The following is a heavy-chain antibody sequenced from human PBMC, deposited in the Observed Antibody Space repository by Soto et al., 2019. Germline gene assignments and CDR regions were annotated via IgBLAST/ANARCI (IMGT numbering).Heavy chain of an antibody. V-gene: IGHV3-30-3*01. Sequence: GGSMRLSCAASGFILNSYAMHWVRQAPGKGLEWVAIISYDGSNIYYADSVKGRLTISRDNSKNTLYLQMNSLRAEDTAVYYXXREGEGSWGRYDSSGYRAFDIGGQGTTFTVSS. CDR3: XREGEGSWGRYDSSGYRAFDI. CDR2: ISYDGSNI. J-gene: IGHJ3*02. CDR1: GFILNSYA. D-gene: IGHD3-22*01.